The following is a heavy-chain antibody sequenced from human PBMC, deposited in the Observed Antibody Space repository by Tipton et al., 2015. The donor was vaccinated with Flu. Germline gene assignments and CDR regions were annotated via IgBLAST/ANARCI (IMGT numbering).Heavy chain of an antibody. Sequence: TLSLTCTVSGGSLSSYYWSWIRQPAGKGLEWIGRIYSSGSTTYNLTLKSRVTISVDTSKNQFSLKLSSVTAADTSVYYCASSQYCTGGVCYSGFGYWGQGTLVTVSS. J-gene: IGHJ4*02. D-gene: IGHD2-8*02. CDR3: ASSQYCTGGVCYSGFGY. CDR1: GGSLSSYY. V-gene: IGHV4-4*07. CDR2: IYSSGST.